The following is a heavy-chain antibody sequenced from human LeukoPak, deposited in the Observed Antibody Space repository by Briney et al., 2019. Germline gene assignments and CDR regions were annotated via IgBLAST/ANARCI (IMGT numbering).Heavy chain of an antibody. D-gene: IGHD3-22*01. Sequence: GGSLRLSCAASGFTFSSYEMNWVRQAPGKGLEWVSYISSSGSTIYYADSVKGRFTISRDNAKNSLYLQMNSLRAEDTAVYYCAEDGGGYYPYYYYYMDVWGKGTTVTISS. CDR2: ISSSGSTI. J-gene: IGHJ6*03. V-gene: IGHV3-48*03. CDR3: AEDGGGYYPYYYYYMDV. CDR1: GFTFSSYE.